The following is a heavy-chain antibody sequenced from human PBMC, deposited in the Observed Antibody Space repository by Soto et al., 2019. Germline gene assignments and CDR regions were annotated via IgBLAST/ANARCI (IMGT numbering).Heavy chain of an antibody. CDR1: GYTFTRYT. J-gene: IGHJ5*02. CDR3: VSGIATGQRDP. Sequence: VASVKFSCKSSGYTFTRYTMNWVRQAPGQRLEWMGWINPDNGNTKSSQKFQDRVIITRDTSASTAYMDLSSLRSEETAVYYCVSGIATGQRDPCGQGTLVTVSA. CDR2: INPDNGNT. V-gene: IGHV1-3*01. D-gene: IGHD6-13*01.